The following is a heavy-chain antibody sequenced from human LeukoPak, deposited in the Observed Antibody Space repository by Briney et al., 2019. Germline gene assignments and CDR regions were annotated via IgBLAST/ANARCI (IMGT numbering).Heavy chain of an antibody. CDR2: IAYNGSSA. CDR3: XXXTXRGHGMDV. CDR1: GFTFRSLG. J-gene: IGHJ6*02. Sequence: GGSLRLSCRASGFTFRSLGMHWVRQAPGKGLEWVAVIAYNGSSAYYGDSVKGRFTISRDNSKNTLYLQLNSLRPEDTAVYYCXXXTXRGHGMDVWGHGTTVIVSS. D-gene: IGHD3-10*01. V-gene: IGHV3-30*03.